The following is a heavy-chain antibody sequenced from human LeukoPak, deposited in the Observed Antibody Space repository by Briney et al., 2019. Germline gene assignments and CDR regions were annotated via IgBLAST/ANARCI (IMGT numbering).Heavy chain of an antibody. D-gene: IGHD1-26*01. CDR3: ARDIGSRV. J-gene: IGHJ6*04. Sequence: SETLSLTCTVSGASINTYFWSWFRQPAGKGLEWIGRIHASGTTNYNPSLKSRVSTSIDVSKNQFSLRLNSVTAADTAVFYCARDIGSRVWGKGTTVIVSS. V-gene: IGHV4-4*07. CDR1: GASINTYF. CDR2: IHASGTT.